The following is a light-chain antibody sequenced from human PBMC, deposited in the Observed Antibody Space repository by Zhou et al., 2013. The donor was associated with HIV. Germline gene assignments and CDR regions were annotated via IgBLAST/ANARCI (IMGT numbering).Light chain of an antibody. CDR2: EAS. CDR3: QQFHTYPYT. J-gene: IGKJ3*01. Sequence: DIQMTQSPSSLSASIGDRVIITCRASQSISSYVSWYQQKPGKAPKLLIYEASSLESGVPVRFSGSASGTEFTLTISGLQPDDFATYSCQQFHTYPYTFGPGTKVDIK. CDR1: QSISSY. V-gene: IGKV1-5*03.